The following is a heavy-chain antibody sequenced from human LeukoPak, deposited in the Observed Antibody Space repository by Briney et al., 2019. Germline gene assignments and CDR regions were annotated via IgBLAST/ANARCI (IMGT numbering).Heavy chain of an antibody. V-gene: IGHV1-8*01. CDR2: MNPNSGNT. CDR1: GYTFTSYD. D-gene: IGHD3-22*01. CDR3: ARGDDSSGYYPLGY. J-gene: IGHJ4*02. Sequence: ASVKVSCKASGYTFTSYDINWVRQATGQGLEWMGWMNPNSGNTNYAQKLQGRVTMTTDTSTSTAYMELRSLRSDDTAVYYCARGDDSSGYYPLGYWGQGTLVTVSS.